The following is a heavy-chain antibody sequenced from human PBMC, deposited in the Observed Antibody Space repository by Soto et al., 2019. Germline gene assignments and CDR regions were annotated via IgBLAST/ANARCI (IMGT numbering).Heavy chain of an antibody. CDR3: ARFYYDSSGYLPSPYYYYYGMDV. CDR2: ISSEGGGT. CDR1: GFTFKTYA. D-gene: IGHD3-22*01. Sequence: GVSLRLSCASSGFTFKTYAMSWARQAPGKGLEWVSSISSEGGGTYYADSVEGRFTISRDNAKNSLYLQMNSLRAEDTAVYYCARFYYDSSGYLPSPYYYYYGMDVWGQGTTVTVSS. J-gene: IGHJ6*02. V-gene: IGHV3-23*01.